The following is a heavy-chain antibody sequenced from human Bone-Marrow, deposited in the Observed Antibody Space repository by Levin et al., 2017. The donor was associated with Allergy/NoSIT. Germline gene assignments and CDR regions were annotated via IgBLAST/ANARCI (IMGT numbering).Heavy chain of an antibody. D-gene: IGHD2-15*01. CDR2: ISGSGGST. CDR1: GFTFSSYA. J-gene: IGHJ4*02. V-gene: IGHV3-23*01. Sequence: GESLKISCAASGFTFSSYAMSWVRQAPGKGLEWVSAISGSGGSTYYADSVKGRFTISRDNSKNTLYLQMNSLRAEDTAVYYCAKPGYCSGGSCYAASYDYWGQGTLVTVSS. CDR3: AKPGYCSGGSCYAASYDY.